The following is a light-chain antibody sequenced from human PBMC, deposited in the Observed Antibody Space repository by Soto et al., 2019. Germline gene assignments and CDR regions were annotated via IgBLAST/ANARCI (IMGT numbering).Light chain of an antibody. CDR2: GNS. CDR1: SSNIGAGYD. Sequence: QSALTQPPSVSGAPGQRVTISCTGSSSNIGAGYDVHWYQQLPGTAPKLLIYGNSNRPSGVPDRFSGSKSGTSASLAITGLQAEDEADYYCQSYDSSLSCYVFGTGTQLTVL. J-gene: IGLJ1*01. V-gene: IGLV1-40*01. CDR3: QSYDSSLSCYV.